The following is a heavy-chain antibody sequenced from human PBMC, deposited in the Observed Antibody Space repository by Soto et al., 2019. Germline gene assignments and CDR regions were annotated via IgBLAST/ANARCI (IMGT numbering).Heavy chain of an antibody. Sequence: PGESLKISCKGSGYSFTSYWIGWVRQMPGKVLEWMGIIYPGDSDTRYSPSFQGQVTISADKSISTAYLQWSSLKASDTAMYYCARRQKLRYFDWPPYGMDVWGQGTTVTVSS. CDR3: ARRQKLRYFDWPPYGMDV. CDR1: GYSFTSYW. V-gene: IGHV5-51*01. D-gene: IGHD3-9*01. J-gene: IGHJ6*02. CDR2: IYPGDSDT.